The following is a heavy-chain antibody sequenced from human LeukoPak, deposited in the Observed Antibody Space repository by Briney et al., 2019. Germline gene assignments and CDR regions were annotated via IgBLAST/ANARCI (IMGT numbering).Heavy chain of an antibody. Sequence: GGSLRLSCVVSRFTFNNHWMYWVRQAPRKGLVWVSRISPDGSSTDFADSVKGRFTISRDNAKNTLYLQMNSLRVEDTAVYYRIRAWDYWGQGSLVTVSS. J-gene: IGHJ4*02. CDR3: IRAWDY. V-gene: IGHV3-74*01. CDR2: ISPDGSST. CDR1: RFTFNNHW.